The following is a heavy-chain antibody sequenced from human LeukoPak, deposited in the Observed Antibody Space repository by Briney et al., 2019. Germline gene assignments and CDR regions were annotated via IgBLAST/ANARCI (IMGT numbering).Heavy chain of an antibody. CDR1: GYTFTGYY. V-gene: IGHV1-2*02. D-gene: IGHD1-26*01. CDR3: ARVKWERHNFDY. CDR2: INPNSGGT. J-gene: IGHJ4*02. Sequence: VASVKVSCKASGYTFTGYYMHWVRQAPGQGLEWMGWINPNSGGTNYAQKFQGRVTMTRDTSISTAYMELSRLRSDDTAVYYCARVKWERHNFDYWGQGTLVTVSS.